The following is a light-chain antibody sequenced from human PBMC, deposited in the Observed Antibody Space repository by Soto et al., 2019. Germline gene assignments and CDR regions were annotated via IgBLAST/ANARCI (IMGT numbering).Light chain of an antibody. CDR2: GSS. Sequence: EVVLTQSPGTLSLSPGERATLSCRASQSVSNNYLAWYQQKPGQSPKLLIFGSSDRATGIPDRFSGSGSGTDFTLTISSLEPEACAVYYCQQYGSSPPYTFGQGTKLELK. J-gene: IGKJ2*01. CDR1: QSVSNNY. V-gene: IGKV3-20*01. CDR3: QQYGSSPPYT.